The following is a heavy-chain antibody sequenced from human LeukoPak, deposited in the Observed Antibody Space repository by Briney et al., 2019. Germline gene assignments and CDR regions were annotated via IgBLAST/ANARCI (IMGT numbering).Heavy chain of an antibody. V-gene: IGHV1-69*06. CDR1: GGTFSSYA. D-gene: IGHD6-6*01. CDR2: IIPIFGTA. CDR3: ARGDSSSSLRPVNYYMDV. J-gene: IGHJ6*03. Sequence: ASVKVSCKASGGTFSSYAISWVRQAPGQGLEWMGGIIPIFGTANYAQKFQGRVTITADKSTSTAYMELSSLRSEDTAVYYCARGDSSSSLRPVNYYMDVWGKGTTVTVSS.